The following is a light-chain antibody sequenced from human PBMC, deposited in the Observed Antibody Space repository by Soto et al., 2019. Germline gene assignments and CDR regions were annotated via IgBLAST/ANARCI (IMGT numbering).Light chain of an antibody. CDR1: SSDVGRYDF. V-gene: IGLV2-23*02. J-gene: IGLJ1*01. CDR2: EVS. CDR3: CSDAGSGIYV. Sequence: QSALTQPASVSGSPGQSLTISCTGTSSDVGRYDFVSWYQQHPGKVPKVMIYEVSKRPSGVSSRFSGSKSGNMAFLTIYGFQAEDEADYYCCSDAGSGIYVFGTGTQLTVL.